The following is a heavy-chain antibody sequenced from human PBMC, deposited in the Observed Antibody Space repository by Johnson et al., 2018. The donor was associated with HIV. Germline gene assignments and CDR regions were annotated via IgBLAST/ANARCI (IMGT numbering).Heavy chain of an antibody. Sequence: QVQLVESGGGVVQPGRSLRLSCAASGFTFSSYAMHWVRQAPGKGLEWVEVISYDGSNKYYADSVKGRFTVSRDNARQSLYLQMNSLRVEDTTVYYCARAGGTPFNFWSGYNREGDAFDVWGQGTMVTVSS. J-gene: IGHJ3*01. D-gene: IGHD3-3*01. CDR3: ARAGGTPFNFWSGYNREGDAFDV. V-gene: IGHV3-30-3*01. CDR2: ISYDGSNK. CDR1: GFTFSSYA.